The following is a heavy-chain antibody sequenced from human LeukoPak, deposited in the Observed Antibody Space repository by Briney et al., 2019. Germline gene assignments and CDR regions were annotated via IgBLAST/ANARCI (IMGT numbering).Heavy chain of an antibody. CDR2: IDLAGEYT. J-gene: IGHJ3*02. CDR1: GFTFSDYW. CDR3: ASGNSHAFDI. Sequence: PGGSLRLSCAASGFTFSDYWMHWVRQAPGKGLVWVSRIDLAGEYTTYADSVKGRFTISRDNAKNTLYLQMNSLRAEDTAVHYCASGNSHAFDIWGQGTMVTVSS. V-gene: IGHV3-74*01.